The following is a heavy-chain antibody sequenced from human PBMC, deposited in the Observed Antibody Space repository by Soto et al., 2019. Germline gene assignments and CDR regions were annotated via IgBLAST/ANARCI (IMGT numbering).Heavy chain of an antibody. CDR3: TRDGDGDGWEVVLEY. Sequence: QVQLVQSGAEVKKPGATVKLSCKASGYTFTSSHMHLVRQVPGQGLEWMGVIDCRGGTTSYTQKFQGRVTMITDASTSTVYMYLDSLRSEDTAVYYCTRDGDGDGWEVVLEYWGQGTQVTVSS. CDR1: GYTFTSSH. J-gene: IGHJ4*02. D-gene: IGHD2-21*01. CDR2: IDCRGGTT. V-gene: IGHV1-46*03.